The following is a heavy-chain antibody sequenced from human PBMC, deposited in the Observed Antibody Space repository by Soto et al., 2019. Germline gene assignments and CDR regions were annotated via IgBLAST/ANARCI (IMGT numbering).Heavy chain of an antibody. D-gene: IGHD2-15*01. Sequence: QVQLVESGGGVVQPGRSLRLSCAGSGFTFSNYGLHWVRQAPGKGLEWVAVISYDGSHKYYADSVKGRFTISRDNSNNMLYLPMDSPRAGETAVYYCAKDGAPRYCGRSSCHPAGAYWGQGTLVTVSS. CDR3: AKDGAPRYCGRSSCHPAGAY. CDR1: GFTFSNYG. CDR2: ISYDGSHK. V-gene: IGHV3-30*18. J-gene: IGHJ4*02.